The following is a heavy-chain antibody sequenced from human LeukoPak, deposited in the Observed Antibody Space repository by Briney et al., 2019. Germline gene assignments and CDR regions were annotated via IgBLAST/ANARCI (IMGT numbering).Heavy chain of an antibody. CDR1: GYTFISYD. J-gene: IGHJ4*02. Sequence: EASVKVSCKASGYTFISYDINWVRQATGQGLEWMGWMNPNSGITGYAQKFQGRVSMTRNTSISTAYMELSSLRSEDTAVYYCARGLYYYDSNGRTPYDYLGQGTLVTVSS. D-gene: IGHD3-22*01. CDR2: MNPNSGIT. V-gene: IGHV1-8*01. CDR3: ARGLYYYDSNGRTPYDY.